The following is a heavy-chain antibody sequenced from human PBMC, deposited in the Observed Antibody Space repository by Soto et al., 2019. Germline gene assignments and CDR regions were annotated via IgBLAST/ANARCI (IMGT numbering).Heavy chain of an antibody. J-gene: IGHJ6*02. CDR2: INPNSGGT. CDR1: GYTFTGYY. Sequence: ASVKVSCKASGYTFTGYYMHWVRQAPGQGLEWMGWINPNSGGTNYAQKFRGRVTMTRDTSISTAYMELSRLRSDDTAVYYCARGVAVADPYYYYGMDVWGQGTTVTVSS. CDR3: ARGVAVADPYYYYGMDV. D-gene: IGHD6-19*01. V-gene: IGHV1-2*02.